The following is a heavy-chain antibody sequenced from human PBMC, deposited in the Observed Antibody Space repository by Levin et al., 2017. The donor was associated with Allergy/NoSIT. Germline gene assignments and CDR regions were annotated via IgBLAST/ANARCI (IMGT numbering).Heavy chain of an antibody. Sequence: ASVKVSCKTFGYTFTGYYIHWVRQAPGQGLEWMGWINPDTGATSFAQSFQGRVTMARDTSTDTAYMELSSLRSGDTAVYYCAIYYYGSGTYYKKTYYFDYWGQGTLVTVSS. CDR3: AIYYYGSGTYYKKTYYFDY. CDR1: GYTFTGYY. CDR2: INPDTGAT. J-gene: IGHJ4*01. D-gene: IGHD3-10*01. V-gene: IGHV1-2*02.